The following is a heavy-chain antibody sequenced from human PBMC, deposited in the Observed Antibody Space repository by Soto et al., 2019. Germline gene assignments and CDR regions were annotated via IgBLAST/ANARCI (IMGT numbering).Heavy chain of an antibody. CDR1: GLIFRDAW. CDR3: TWSGTNWFAS. CDR2: IKSGGPT. V-gene: IGHV3-15*01. D-gene: IGHD3-3*01. J-gene: IGHJ5*01. Sequence: EVNLVESGGGLVKPGGSLRLSCTASGLIFRDAWMSWVRQAPGKGLEWVGRIKSGGPTDYAAPVKGRFTISRDDSKNTVYLQMDSLKTDYTAVYFCTWSGTNWFASWGQGTLVTVSS.